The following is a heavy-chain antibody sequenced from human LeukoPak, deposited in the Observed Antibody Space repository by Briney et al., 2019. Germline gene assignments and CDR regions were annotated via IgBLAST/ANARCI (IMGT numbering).Heavy chain of an antibody. J-gene: IGHJ4*02. V-gene: IGHV3-23*01. D-gene: IGHD2-15*01. CDR2: FSNNGGYT. CDR3: AKQLGYCSDGSCYFPY. CDR1: GINLCNPA. Sequence: GSLKLPFCASGINLCNPALGLGPPAPREGVGWGLAFSNNGGYTYYADSVQGRFTISRDNSKSTLCLQMNSLRAEDTAVYYCAKQLGYCSDGSCYFPYWGQGTLVTVSS.